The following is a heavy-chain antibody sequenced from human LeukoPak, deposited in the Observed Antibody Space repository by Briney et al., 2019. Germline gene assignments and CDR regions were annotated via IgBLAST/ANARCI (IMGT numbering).Heavy chain of an antibody. J-gene: IGHJ4*02. CDR2: IYSGGST. D-gene: IGHD2-2*01. CDR1: GFTVSSNY. CDR3: ASVGYCSSTSCPRAYFDY. V-gene: IGHV3-66*01. Sequence: GGSLRLSCAASGFTVSSNYMSWVRQAPGKGLEWVSVIYSGGSTYYADSVKGRFTISRDNSKNTLYLQMNSLRAEDTAVYYCASVGYCSSTSCPRAYFDYWGQGTLVTVSS.